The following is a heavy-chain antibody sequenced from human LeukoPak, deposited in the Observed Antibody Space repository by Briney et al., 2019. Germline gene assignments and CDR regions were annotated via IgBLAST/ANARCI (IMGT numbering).Heavy chain of an antibody. Sequence: PGRSLRLSCAASGFTFSSYAMHWVRQAPGKGLEWVAVISYDGSNKYYADSVKGRFTISRDNSKNTLYLQMNSLRAEDTAVYYCARDGYSSSWPDAFDTWGQGTMVTVSS. CDR2: ISYDGSNK. V-gene: IGHV3-30-3*01. D-gene: IGHD6-13*01. CDR1: GFTFSSYA. CDR3: ARDGYSSSWPDAFDT. J-gene: IGHJ3*02.